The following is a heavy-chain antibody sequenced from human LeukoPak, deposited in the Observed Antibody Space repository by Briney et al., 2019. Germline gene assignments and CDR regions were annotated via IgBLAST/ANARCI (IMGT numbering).Heavy chain of an antibody. J-gene: IGHJ4*02. Sequence: GSLRLSCAASGFGFTAAWMSWVRQAPGKGPEWVGRIKSKGGGETTDYAAPVKGRFTISRDDSKNTLYLQMDGLKTEDAAVYYCAWQTKFDFWRMDYWGLGTLVTVSS. CDR1: GFGFTAAW. V-gene: IGHV3-15*01. CDR3: AWQTKFDFWRMDY. CDR2: IKSKGGGETT. D-gene: IGHD3-3*01.